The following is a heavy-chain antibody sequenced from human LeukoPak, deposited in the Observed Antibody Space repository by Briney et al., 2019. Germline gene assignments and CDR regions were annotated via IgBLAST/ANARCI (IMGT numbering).Heavy chain of an antibody. CDR2: INHSGST. Sequence: PSETLSLTCAVYGGSFSGYYWSWIRQPPGKGLEWIGEINHSGSTNYNPSLKSRVTISVDTSKNQFSLKLSSVTAADTAVYYCARGKRVYSYGYYFDYWGQGTLVTVPS. V-gene: IGHV4-34*01. CDR3: ARGKRVYSYGYYFDY. CDR1: GGSFSGYY. D-gene: IGHD5-18*01. J-gene: IGHJ4*02.